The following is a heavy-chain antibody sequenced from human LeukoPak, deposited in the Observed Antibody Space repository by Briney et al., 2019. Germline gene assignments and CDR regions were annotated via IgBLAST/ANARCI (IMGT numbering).Heavy chain of an antibody. J-gene: IGHJ4*02. D-gene: IGHD5-24*01. CDR3: ARVADGDKYGGRDY. Sequence: GGSLRLSCAGSGFTFDDYAMHWVRQAPGKGLEWVSGISWNSDSIGYADSVKGRFTISRDNAKNSLYLQMNSLRVEDTAVYYCARVADGDKYGGRDYWGQGALVIVSS. V-gene: IGHV3-9*01. CDR1: GFTFDDYA. CDR2: ISWNSDSI.